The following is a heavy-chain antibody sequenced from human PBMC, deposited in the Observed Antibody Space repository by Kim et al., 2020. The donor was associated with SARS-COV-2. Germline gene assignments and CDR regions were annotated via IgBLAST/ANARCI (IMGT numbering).Heavy chain of an antibody. J-gene: IGHJ3*02. D-gene: IGHD3-22*01. CDR3: ARHGYYDSSGYYRDAFDI. V-gene: IGHV4-59*08. Sequence: KCRVTISVDTSKNQFSLKLSSVTAADTAVYYCARHGYYDSSGYYRDAFDIWGQGTMVTVSS.